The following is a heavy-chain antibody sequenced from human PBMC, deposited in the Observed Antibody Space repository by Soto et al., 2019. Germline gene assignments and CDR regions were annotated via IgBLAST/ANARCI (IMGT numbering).Heavy chain of an antibody. CDR1: GGSINSYW. D-gene: IGHD1-26*01. V-gene: IGHV4-4*07. J-gene: IGHJ4*02. CDR3: ARDIASYAYGERY. Sequence: SETLSLTCTVSGGSINSYWWSWIRQPAGKGLEWIGRVYSSGTTDYNPSLNSRATMSVETSKNQFSLKLSSVTAADTAVYYCARDIASYAYGERYWGPGIKVTVYS. CDR2: VYSSGTT.